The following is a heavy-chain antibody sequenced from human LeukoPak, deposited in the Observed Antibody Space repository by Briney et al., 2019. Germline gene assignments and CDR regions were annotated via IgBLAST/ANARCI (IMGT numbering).Heavy chain of an antibody. CDR3: ARVGVDYSGNIIKYFFDY. CDR1: GGSISSYQ. CDR2: IYYSGST. Sequence: SETLSPTCTVSGGSISSYQWSWIRQPPGKGLEWIGNIYYSGSTNYNPSLKSRVIISVDTSKNQFSLKLSPVTAADMAVYYCARVGVDYSGNIIKYFFDYWGQGTLVTVSS. D-gene: IGHD4-23*01. V-gene: IGHV4-59*01. J-gene: IGHJ4*02.